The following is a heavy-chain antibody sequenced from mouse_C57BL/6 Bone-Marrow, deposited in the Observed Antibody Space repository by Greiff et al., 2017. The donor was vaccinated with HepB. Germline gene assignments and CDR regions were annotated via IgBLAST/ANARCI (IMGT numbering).Heavy chain of an antibody. CDR2: IDPSDSYT. J-gene: IGHJ1*03. CDR1: GYTFTSYW. CDR3: TGYFDV. Sequence: QLQEPGAELVMPGASVKLSCKASGYTFTSYWMHWVKQRPGQGLEWIGEIDPSDSYTNYNQKFKGKSTLTVDKSSSTAYMQLSSLNSEDSAVYYCTGYFDVWGTGTTVTVSS. V-gene: IGHV1-69*01.